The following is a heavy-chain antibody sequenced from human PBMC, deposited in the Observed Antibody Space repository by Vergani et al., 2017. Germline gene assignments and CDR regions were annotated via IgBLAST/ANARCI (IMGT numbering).Heavy chain of an antibody. Sequence: EVQLVESGGGLVKPGGSLRLSCAASGFTFSSYSMNWVRQAPGKGLEWVSAISGSGGSTYYADSVKGRFTISKDNSKNTLYLQMNSLRAEDTAVYYCAKNRIQRRRKSSDGEMDVWGQGTMVTVSS. J-gene: IGHJ3*01. CDR1: GFTFSSYS. V-gene: IGHV3-23*04. D-gene: IGHD3-10*01. CDR3: AKNRIQRRRKSSDGEMDV. CDR2: ISGSGGST.